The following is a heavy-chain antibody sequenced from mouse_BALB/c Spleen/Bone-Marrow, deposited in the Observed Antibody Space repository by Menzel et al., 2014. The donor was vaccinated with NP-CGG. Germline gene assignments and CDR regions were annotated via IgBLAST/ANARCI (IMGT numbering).Heavy chain of an antibody. CDR2: IDPYDSET. Sequence: WVQQRPEQGLEWIGRIDPYDSETHYNQKFKDKAILTVDKSSSTAYMQLSSLTSEDSAVYYCARGRDYDVFSYWGQGTLVTVSA. D-gene: IGHD2-4*01. CDR3: ARGRDYDVFSY. J-gene: IGHJ3*01. V-gene: IGHV1-74*01.